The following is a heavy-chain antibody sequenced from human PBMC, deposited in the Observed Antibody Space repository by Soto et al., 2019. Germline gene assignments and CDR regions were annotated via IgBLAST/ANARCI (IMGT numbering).Heavy chain of an antibody. J-gene: IGHJ6*02. CDR3: ARELSYDFWSGYYIPPYGMDV. V-gene: IGHV3-74*01. CDR1: GFTFGSYW. Sequence: VGSLRLSCAASGFTFGSYWMHWVRQAPGKGLVWVSRINSDGSSTSYADSVKGRFTISRDNAKNTLYLQMNSLRAEDTAVYYCARELSYDFWSGYYIPPYGMDVWGQGTTVTVSS. D-gene: IGHD3-3*01. CDR2: INSDGSST.